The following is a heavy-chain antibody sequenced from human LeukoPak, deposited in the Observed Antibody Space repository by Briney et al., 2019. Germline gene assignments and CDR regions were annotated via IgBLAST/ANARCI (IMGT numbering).Heavy chain of an antibody. J-gene: IGHJ4*02. D-gene: IGHD5-12*01. CDR2: ISGSYGST. V-gene: IGHV3-23*01. CDR3: AKEVRSNVAVAEY. Sequence: PGGSLTLSCAASEFTFNSFAMIWLAPAPGRGLVWATGISGSYGSTYYAEAAKGRFSISRDNFKDMLKLKTNSLRAEDTAGYYCAKEVRSNVAVAEYWGQGTLVTVSP. CDR1: EFTFNSFA.